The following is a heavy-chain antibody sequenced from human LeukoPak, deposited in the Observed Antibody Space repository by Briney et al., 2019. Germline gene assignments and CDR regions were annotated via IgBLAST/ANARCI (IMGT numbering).Heavy chain of an antibody. CDR1: GYTSTSYG. CDR2: ISAYNGNT. J-gene: IGHJ4*02. V-gene: IGHV1-18*01. D-gene: IGHD1-26*01. CDR3: ARGSGIVGATEFDH. Sequence: ASLKVSCKPSGYTSTSYGISWGRGTPGQGLWRRGCISAYNGNTNYAQKLHGRVTMTPDTSTSTAYMELSSLRSDDTAVYYCARGSGIVGATEFDHWGQGTLVTVSS.